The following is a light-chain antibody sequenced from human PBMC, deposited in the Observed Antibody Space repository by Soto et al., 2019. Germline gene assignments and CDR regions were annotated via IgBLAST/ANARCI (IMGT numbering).Light chain of an antibody. CDR3: NSYAGSNKLVV. V-gene: IGLV2-8*01. J-gene: IGLJ2*01. Sequence: QSALTQPPSASGSPGQSVTISCTGTSSDVGGYNFVSWYQHHPGKAPKLMIYGVSERPSGVPDRFSGSKSGNTASLTVSGLQAEDEADYYCNSYAGSNKLVVFGGGTKLTVL. CDR2: GVS. CDR1: SSDVGGYNF.